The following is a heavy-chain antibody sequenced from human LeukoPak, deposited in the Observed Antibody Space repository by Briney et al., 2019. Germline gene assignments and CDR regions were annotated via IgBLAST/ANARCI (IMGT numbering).Heavy chain of an antibody. J-gene: IGHJ4*02. V-gene: IGHV4-39*01. CDR2: ISDSGNT. CDR3: ANDDY. CDR1: GGSISSRSYY. Sequence: SETLSLTCTVSGGSISSRSYYWGWIRQPPGRGLEWIGKISDSGNTYYSPSLRSRVTISIDMSKNQFSLKLSSVTAADTAVYYCANDDYWGQGTLVTVSS.